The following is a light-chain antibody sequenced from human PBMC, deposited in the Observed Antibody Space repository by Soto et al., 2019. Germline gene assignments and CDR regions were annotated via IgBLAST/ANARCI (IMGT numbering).Light chain of an antibody. J-gene: IGKJ2*01. CDR1: ETIIDY. CDR3: QQSFSAPRT. CDR2: SAS. V-gene: IGKV1-39*01. Sequence: DIQMSQSPSSLSASVGDSVTITCRASETIIDYLNWYQQQPGEAPKLLICSASSLHSGVPSRFRGSGSGTHFTLTSSSLQPEDFATYFCQQSFSAPRTFGQGTKL.